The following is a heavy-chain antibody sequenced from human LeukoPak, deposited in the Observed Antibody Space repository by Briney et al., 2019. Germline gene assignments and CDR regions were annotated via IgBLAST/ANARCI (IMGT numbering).Heavy chain of an antibody. D-gene: IGHD6-19*01. CDR3: ARRAPWLVSGCFDY. V-gene: IGHV4-31*03. J-gene: IGHJ4*02. Sequence: TLSLTCTVSGGSITSEGYHWGWIRQHPGKGLEWIGYISYSGTPYYNPSLKSRVAILIDTSTNQFSLRLNSVTAADTAVYYCARRAPWLVSGCFDYWGQGALVTVSS. CDR2: ISYSGTP. CDR1: GGSITSEGYH.